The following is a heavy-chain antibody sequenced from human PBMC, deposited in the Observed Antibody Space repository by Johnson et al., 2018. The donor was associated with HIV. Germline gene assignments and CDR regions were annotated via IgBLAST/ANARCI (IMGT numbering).Heavy chain of an antibody. D-gene: IGHD3-10*01. V-gene: IGHV3-30*02. CDR3: ARGGLLWFGHPAD. Sequence: QVQLVESGGGLVKPGGSLRLSCAASGFTFSSYAMHWVRQAPGKGLEWVAFIRYDGSNTYDADSVKGRFTISRDNSKNTLYLQMNSLRAEDTAVYYCARGGLLWFGHPADWGQGTMVTVSS. CDR2: IRYDGSNT. CDR1: GFTFSSYA. J-gene: IGHJ3*01.